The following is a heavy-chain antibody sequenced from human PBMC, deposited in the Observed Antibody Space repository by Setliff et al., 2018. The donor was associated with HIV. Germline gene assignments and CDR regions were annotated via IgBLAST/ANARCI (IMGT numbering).Heavy chain of an antibody. CDR3: ARVSCSSWYSIPRYYYYYMDV. CDR1: GGSINSTSYY. V-gene: IGHV4-39*07. D-gene: IGHD6-13*01. Sequence: KTSETLSLTCTVSGGSINSTSYYWGWIRQPPGNGLEWIGSIYHSGTTYYNPSLKSRVTISVDTSKNQFSLRLRSVTAADTAVYYCARVSCSSWYSIPRYYYYYMDVWGKGTTVTVSS. CDR2: IYHSGTT. J-gene: IGHJ6*03.